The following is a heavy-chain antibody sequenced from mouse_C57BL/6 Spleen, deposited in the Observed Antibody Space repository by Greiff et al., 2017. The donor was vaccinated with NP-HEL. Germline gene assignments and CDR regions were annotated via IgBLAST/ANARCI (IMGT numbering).Heavy chain of an antibody. J-gene: IGHJ2*01. Sequence: EVQLQQSGPELVKPGASVKISCKASGYTFNDYYMNWVKQSHGKSLEWIGDINPNNGGTSYNQKFKGKATLTVDKSSSTAYMELRSLTSEDSAVYYCARRMVSYFDYWGQGTTLTVSS. CDR3: ARRMVSYFDY. V-gene: IGHV1-26*01. CDR2: INPNNGGT. D-gene: IGHD2-2*01. CDR1: GYTFNDYY.